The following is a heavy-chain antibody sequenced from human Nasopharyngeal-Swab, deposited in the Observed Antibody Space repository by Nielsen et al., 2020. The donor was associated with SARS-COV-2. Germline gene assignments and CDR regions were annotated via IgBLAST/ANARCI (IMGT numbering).Heavy chain of an antibody. CDR3: ARLRLPSSWYGYYYYGMDV. CDR1: GGTFSSYA. J-gene: IGHJ6*02. Sequence: SVKVSCKASGGTFSSYAISWVRQAPGQGLEWMGGIIPIFGTANYAQKFQSRVTITADESTSTAYMGLSSLRSEDTAVYYCARLRLPSSWYGYYYYGMDVWGQGTTVTVSS. V-gene: IGHV1-69*13. CDR2: IIPIFGTA. D-gene: IGHD6-13*01.